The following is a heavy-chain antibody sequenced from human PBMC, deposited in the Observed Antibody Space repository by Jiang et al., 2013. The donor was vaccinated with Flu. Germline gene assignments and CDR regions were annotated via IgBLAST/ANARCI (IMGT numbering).Heavy chain of an antibody. CDR2: VRSNKGDP. J-gene: IGHJ5*02. D-gene: IGHD3-3*01. V-gene: IGHV1-18*01. CDR3: ANIAGGTGFGGDHVGWFDP. Sequence: GAEVKKPGASVKVSCKASGYTFNNYGLTWVRQAPGQGLGWMGWVRSNKGDPMYAQKFQGRVTMTTDTSTNTAYMELRSLRFDDTAVYFCANIAGGTGFGGDHVGWFDPWGQGTLVTVSS. CDR1: GYTFNNYG.